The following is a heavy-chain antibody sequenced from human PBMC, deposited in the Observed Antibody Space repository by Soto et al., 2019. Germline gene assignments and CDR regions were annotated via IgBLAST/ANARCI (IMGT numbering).Heavy chain of an antibody. CDR1: GVSISSHF. Sequence: SETLSLTCAVSGVSISSHFWSWIRQPPGKGLEWIGYIYDSGTNYNPSLKSRLTMSIDTSRNQFSLKLSSVTAADTAVYYCARSLYSGSYLHFDYWGQGTLVTVSS. CDR2: IYDSGT. J-gene: IGHJ4*02. D-gene: IGHD1-26*01. CDR3: ARSLYSGSYLHFDY. V-gene: IGHV4-59*11.